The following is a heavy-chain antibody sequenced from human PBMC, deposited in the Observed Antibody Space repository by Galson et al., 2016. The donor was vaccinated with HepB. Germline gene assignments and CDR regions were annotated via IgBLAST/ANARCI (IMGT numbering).Heavy chain of an antibody. CDR3: ATAPGRWVVRWRGFRRKDDWDEYSPIKWFDS. D-gene: IGHD1-1*01. CDR1: GHNLNMYA. CDR2: ININNGSP. J-gene: IGHJ5*01. V-gene: IGHV1-3*04. Sequence: SVKVSCKASGHNLNMYAVHWVRQAPGHRPEWMGWININNGSPKYSRNFEGRVTIARDTSSGMVHMELSSLTSEDTAVYYCATAPGRWVVRWRGFRRKDDWDEYSPIKWFDSWGQGTPVTVSS.